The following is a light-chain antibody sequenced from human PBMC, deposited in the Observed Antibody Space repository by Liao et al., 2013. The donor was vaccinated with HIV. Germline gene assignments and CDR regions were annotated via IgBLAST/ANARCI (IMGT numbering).Light chain of an antibody. V-gene: IGLV3-1*01. J-gene: IGLJ2*01. CDR2: EDT. Sequence: SDELTQPPSVSVSPGQTASITCSGDNLGDKFSCWYYQKPGQSPVLVIYEDTKRPSGIPERFSASTSGNTATLTISGTQAMDEADYYCQAWDRGLVFGGGTKLTVL. CDR1: NLGDKF. CDR3: QAWDRGLV.